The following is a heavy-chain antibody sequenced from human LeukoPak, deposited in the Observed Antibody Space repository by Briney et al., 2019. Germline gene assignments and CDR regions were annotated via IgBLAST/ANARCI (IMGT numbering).Heavy chain of an antibody. CDR2: IGTAGDT. CDR1: EFTFSSYD. V-gene: IGHV3-13*01. Sequence: GGSLRLSCVASEFTFSSYDMHWVRQATGKGLEWVSAIGTAGDTYYSGSVKGRFTISRENAKNSLYLQMNSLRAGDTAVYYCARGAPATAWGQGTLVTVSS. J-gene: IGHJ5*02. D-gene: IGHD2-2*01. CDR3: ARGAPATA.